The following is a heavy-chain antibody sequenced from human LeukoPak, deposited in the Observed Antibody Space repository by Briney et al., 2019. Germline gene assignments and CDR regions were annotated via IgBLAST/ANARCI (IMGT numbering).Heavy chain of an antibody. CDR1: GYTLTELS. V-gene: IGHV1-24*01. J-gene: IGHJ3*01. CDR3: ATDRERGSYTSDAFDF. D-gene: IGHD1-26*01. CDR2: FDPEDGET. Sequence: ASVKVSCKVSGYTLTELSMHWVRQAPGKGLEWMGGFDPEDGETIYAQKFQGRVTMTEDTSTDTAYMELSSLRSEDTAVYYCATDRERGSYTSDAFDFWGKGQWSPSLQ.